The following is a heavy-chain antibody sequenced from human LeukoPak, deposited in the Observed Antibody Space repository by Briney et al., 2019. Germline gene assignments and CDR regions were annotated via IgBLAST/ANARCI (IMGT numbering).Heavy chain of an antibody. J-gene: IGHJ4*02. CDR3: AKDAQWLGSFDY. CDR1: GFTFSSYW. CDR2: ISGSGDST. D-gene: IGHD6-19*01. Sequence: GGSLRLSCAASGFTFSSYWMNWARQAPGKGLEWVSAISGSGDSTNYADSVKGRFTISRDNSKNTLYLQMNSLRAEDTAVYYCAKDAQWLGSFDYWGQGTLVTVSS. V-gene: IGHV3-23*01.